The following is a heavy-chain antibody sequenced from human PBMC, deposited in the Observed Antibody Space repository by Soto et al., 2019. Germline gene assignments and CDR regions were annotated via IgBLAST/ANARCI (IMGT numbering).Heavy chain of an antibody. Sequence: EDQLLESGGGSAQPGGSLRLSCVASGFTFNNYAMNWVRQAPGKGLEWVPSISDSATTTYYADSVKGRFTISRDNSKNTLQLQMNSLRAEDTAVYFCARGYVGSWSHFDSWGQGTLVTVSS. CDR3: ARGYVGSWSHFDS. J-gene: IGHJ4*02. CDR1: GFTFNNYA. CDR2: ISDSATTT. V-gene: IGHV3-23*01. D-gene: IGHD2-15*01.